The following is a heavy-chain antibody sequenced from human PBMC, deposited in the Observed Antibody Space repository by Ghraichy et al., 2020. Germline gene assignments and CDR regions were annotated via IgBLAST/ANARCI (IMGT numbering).Heavy chain of an antibody. J-gene: IGHJ3*02. CDR1: GYTFTSYA. D-gene: IGHD3-22*01. V-gene: IGHV7-4-1*02. CDR2: INTNTGNP. Sequence: ASVKVSCKASGYTFTSYAMNWVRQAPGQGLEWMGWINTNTGNPTYAQGFTGRFVFSLDTSVSTAYLQISSLKAEDTAVYYCARAQDYYDSSGYYYGGEDAFDIWGQGTMVTVSS. CDR3: ARAQDYYDSSGYYYGGEDAFDI.